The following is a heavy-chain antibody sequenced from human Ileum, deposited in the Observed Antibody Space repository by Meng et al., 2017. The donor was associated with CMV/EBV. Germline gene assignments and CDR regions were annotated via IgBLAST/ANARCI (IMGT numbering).Heavy chain of an antibody. J-gene: IGHJ4*02. Sequence: LTCAVYGGSFSGYYWSWIRQPPGEGLEWIGEINHSGSTNYNPSLKSRVTISVDTSKNQFSLKLSSVTAADTAVYYCAGGFAPILNYYWGQGTLVTVSS. CDR2: INHSGST. V-gene: IGHV4-34*01. CDR1: GGSFSGYY. CDR3: AGGFAPILNYY. D-gene: IGHD3-16*01.